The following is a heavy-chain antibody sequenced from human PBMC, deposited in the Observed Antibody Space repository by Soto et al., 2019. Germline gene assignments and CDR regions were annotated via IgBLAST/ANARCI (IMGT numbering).Heavy chain of an antibody. V-gene: IGHV4-30-2*01. J-gene: IGHJ4*02. Sequence: SETLSLTCAVSGGSIGSVGYSWNWIRQPPGEGLEWIGYIYHSGSFLYNPSLKSRVTISLDMSKNQFSLRLTSVTAADTAVFYCARSVGYRSGWWPYYFDYWGQGALVTVS. CDR2: IYHSGSF. D-gene: IGHD6-19*01. CDR1: GGSIGSVGYS. CDR3: ARSVGYRSGWWPYYFDY.